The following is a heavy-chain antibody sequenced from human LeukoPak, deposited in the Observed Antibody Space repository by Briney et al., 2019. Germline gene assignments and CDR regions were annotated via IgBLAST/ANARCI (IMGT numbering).Heavy chain of an antibody. Sequence: PSETLSLTCTVSGGSISSSSYYWGWIRQPPGKGLEWIGSIYYSGSTYYNPSLKSRVTISVDTSKNQFSLKLSSVTAADTAAYYSILGYCSSTSCYTVDYWGQGTLVTVSS. D-gene: IGHD2-2*02. CDR1: GGSISSSSYY. CDR3: ILGYCSSTSCYTVDY. V-gene: IGHV4-39*01. J-gene: IGHJ4*02. CDR2: IYYSGST.